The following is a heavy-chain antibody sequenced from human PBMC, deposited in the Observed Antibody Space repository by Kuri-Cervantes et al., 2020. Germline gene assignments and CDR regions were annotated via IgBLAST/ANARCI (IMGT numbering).Heavy chain of an antibody. V-gene: IGHV3-15*01. D-gene: IGHD4-17*01. CDR1: GFTFSNAW. J-gene: IGHJ5*02. CDR2: IKSKTDGGTT. Sequence: GESLKISCAASGFTFSNAWMSWVRQAPGKGLEWVGRIKSKTDGGTTDYAAPVKGRFTISRDNSKNTLYLQMNSLRVEDTAVYYCAKDLVATVTTSWFDPWGQGTLVTVSS. CDR3: AKDLVATVTTSWFDP.